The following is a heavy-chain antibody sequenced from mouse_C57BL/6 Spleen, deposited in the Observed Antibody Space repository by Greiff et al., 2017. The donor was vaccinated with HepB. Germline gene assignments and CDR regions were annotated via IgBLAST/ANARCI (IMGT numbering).Heavy chain of an antibody. J-gene: IGHJ3*01. CDR1: GYTFTSYW. Sequence: QVQLQQPGAELVKPGASVKLSCKASGYTFTSYWMHWVKQRPGQGLEWIGMIHPNSGSTNYNEKFKSKATLTVDKSSSTAYMQLSSLTSEDSAVYYCARGLGAQATFAYWGQGTLVTVSA. CDR2: IHPNSGST. CDR3: ARGLGAQATFAY. D-gene: IGHD3-2*02. V-gene: IGHV1-64*01.